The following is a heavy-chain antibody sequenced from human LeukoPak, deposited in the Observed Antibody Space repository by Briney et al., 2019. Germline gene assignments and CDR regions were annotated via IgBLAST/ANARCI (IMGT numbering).Heavy chain of an antibody. CDR3: ARYVSGSYREFDY. D-gene: IGHD1-26*01. J-gene: IGHJ4*02. Sequence: SETLSLTCTVSGGSTNRGDYYWTWIRQVPGKGLEWIGYIYYSGSTNYNPSLKSRVTISVDTSKNQFSLKLSSVTAADTAVYYCARYVSGSYREFDYWGQGTLVTVSS. CDR2: IYYSGST. CDR1: GGSTNRGDYY. V-gene: IGHV4-30-4*08.